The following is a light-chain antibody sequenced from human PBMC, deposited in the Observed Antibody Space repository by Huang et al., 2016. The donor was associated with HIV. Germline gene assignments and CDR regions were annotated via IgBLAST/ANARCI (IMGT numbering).Light chain of an antibody. V-gene: IGKV1-39*01. J-gene: IGKJ2*01. Sequence: DIQMTQSPSSLSASVGDRVTITCRASQSISSDLNWYQQKPGKAPKRLSYASSSLQIGVPSRFSGSGSGTDFTLTISSLQPEDFATYYCQQSYSTPQSTFGQGTKLEIK. CDR3: QQSYSTPQST. CDR1: QSISSD. CDR2: ASS.